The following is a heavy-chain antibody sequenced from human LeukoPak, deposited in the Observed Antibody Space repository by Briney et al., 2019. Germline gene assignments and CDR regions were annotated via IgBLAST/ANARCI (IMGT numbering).Heavy chain of an antibody. J-gene: IGHJ4*02. Sequence: PGGSLRLSCVASGFTFSSYWMSWVRQAPGKGLEWVANIKQDGSEKYYVDSVKGRFTISRDNAKNSLYLQMNSLRAEDTALYYCASGRQLGYWGQGTLVTVSS. CDR1: GFTFSSYW. D-gene: IGHD3-16*01. V-gene: IGHV3-7*01. CDR3: ASGRQLGY. CDR2: IKQDGSEK.